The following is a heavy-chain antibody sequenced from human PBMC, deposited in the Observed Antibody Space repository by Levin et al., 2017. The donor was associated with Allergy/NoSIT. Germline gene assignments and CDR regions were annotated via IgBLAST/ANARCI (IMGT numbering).Heavy chain of an antibody. CDR1: GGSISSDN. Sequence: SETLSLTCTVSGGSISSDNRSWIRQPPGKGLEWIGYIYDTGNTNYNPSLKSRVTLSVDTSKNQFSLKLSSVTPADTAVYYCARFVWGSYRGFDYWGQGTLVTVSS. CDR3: ARFVWGSYRGFDY. D-gene: IGHD3-16*02. J-gene: IGHJ4*02. CDR2: IYDTGNT. V-gene: IGHV4-59*01.